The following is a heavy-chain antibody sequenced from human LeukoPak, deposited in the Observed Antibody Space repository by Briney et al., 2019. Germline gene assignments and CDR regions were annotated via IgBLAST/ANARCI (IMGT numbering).Heavy chain of an antibody. CDR2: ISYDGSNK. CDR1: GFTFSSYA. V-gene: IGHV3-30*04. D-gene: IGHD2-15*01. Sequence: GRSLRLSCAASGFTFSSYAMHWVRQAPGKGLEWVAVISYDGSNKYYADSVKGRFTISRDNSKNTLYLQMNSLRAEDTAVYYCARDDGGDIVVVVAVTFDCWGQGTLVTVSS. J-gene: IGHJ4*02. CDR3: ARDDGGDIVVVVAVTFDC.